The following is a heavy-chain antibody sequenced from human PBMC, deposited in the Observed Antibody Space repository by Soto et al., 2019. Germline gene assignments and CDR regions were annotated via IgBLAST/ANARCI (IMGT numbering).Heavy chain of an antibody. Sequence: QVQLVQSGAEVKKPGSSVKVSCKASGGTFSSYAISWVRQAPGQGLEWMGGIIPIFGTANYAQKFQGRVTITADESTSTAYMELSSLRSEDTAVYYCARDRPPVVVPAGRHYYYGMDVWGQGTTVTVSS. V-gene: IGHV1-69*01. CDR2: IIPIFGTA. J-gene: IGHJ6*02. CDR1: GGTFSSYA. D-gene: IGHD2-2*01. CDR3: ARDRPPVVVPAGRHYYYGMDV.